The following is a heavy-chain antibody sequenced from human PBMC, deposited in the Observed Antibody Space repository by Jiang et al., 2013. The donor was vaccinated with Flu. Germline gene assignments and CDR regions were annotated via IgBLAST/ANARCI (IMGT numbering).Heavy chain of an antibody. J-gene: IGHJ6*03. Sequence: SGAEVKKPGSSVKVSCKASGGTFSSYAISWVRQAPGQGLEWMGGIIPIFGTANYAQKFQGRVTITADESTSTAYMELSSLRSEDTAVYYCARDNVKEFGEFIYYYYMDVWGKGTTVTVSS. CDR3: ARDNVKEFGEFIYYYYMDV. CDR1: GGTFSSYA. CDR2: IIPIFGTA. D-gene: IGHD3-10*01. V-gene: IGHV1-69*01.